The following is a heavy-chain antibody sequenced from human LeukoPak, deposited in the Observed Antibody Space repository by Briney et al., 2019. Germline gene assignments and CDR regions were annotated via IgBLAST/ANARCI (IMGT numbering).Heavy chain of an antibody. D-gene: IGHD3-10*01. CDR1: GGTFSSYA. CDR3: ARGTLMVRGQTRGYYGMDV. Sequence: GASVKVSCKASGGTFSSYAISWVRQAPGQGLEWMGRIIPILGIANYAQKFQGKVTITADKSTSTAYMELSSLRSEDTAVYYCARGTLMVRGQTRGYYGMDVWGQGTTVTVSS. CDR2: IIPILGIA. J-gene: IGHJ6*02. V-gene: IGHV1-69*04.